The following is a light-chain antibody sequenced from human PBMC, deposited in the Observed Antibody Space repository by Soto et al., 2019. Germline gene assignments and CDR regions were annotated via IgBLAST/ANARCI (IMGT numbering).Light chain of an antibody. CDR1: QGISSW. V-gene: IGKV1-12*01. J-gene: IGKJ1*01. CDR3: PQANSFPWT. CDR2: AAS. Sequence: DIQMTQSPSSVSASVGDRVTITCRASQGISSWLAWYQQKPGKAPKLLIYAASSLQSGVPSKFRGSGSGTHFTLTIGSLQPEDVSNYHCPQANSFPWTFGQGTKVEIK.